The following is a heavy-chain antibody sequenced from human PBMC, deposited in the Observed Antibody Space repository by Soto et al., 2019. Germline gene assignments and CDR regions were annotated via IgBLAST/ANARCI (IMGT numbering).Heavy chain of an antibody. CDR2: ISSSRSYI. CDR1: GVTFSSYS. V-gene: IGHV3-21*01. J-gene: IGHJ6*02. CDR3: VRDRVYYYSNGDYKDYGMDG. Sequence: GGSLRLSSAASGVTFSSYSMNWVRQAPGKGLEWVSSISSSRSYIYYADSVKARFPIFRATAQNSLYLQTNRRRADDMPVSYSVRDRVYYYSNGDYKDYGMDGWVQGTTVPVSS. D-gene: IGHD3-22*01.